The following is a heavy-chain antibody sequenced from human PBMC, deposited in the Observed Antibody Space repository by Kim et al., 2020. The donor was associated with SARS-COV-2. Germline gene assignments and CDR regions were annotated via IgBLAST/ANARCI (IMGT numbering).Heavy chain of an antibody. CDR2: ISSSGSTI. CDR3: ARSCCEEYGSGSYAWLYCCYGVDV. CDR1: GFTFSDYY. D-gene: IGHD3-10*01. J-gene: IGHJ6*02. V-gene: IGHV3-11*04. Sequence: GGSLRHSCAASGFTFSDYYMSWIRQAPGKGLEWVSYISSSGSTIYYADSVKGRFTISRDNAKNSLYLQMNSLRAEDTAVYYCARSCCEEYGSGSYAWLYCCYGVDVGGQGATVTVAS.